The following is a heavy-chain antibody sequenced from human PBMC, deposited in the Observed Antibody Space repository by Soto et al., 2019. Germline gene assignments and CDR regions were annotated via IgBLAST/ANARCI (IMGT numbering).Heavy chain of an antibody. D-gene: IGHD6-19*01. CDR1: GASVSSFY. CDR3: AREVAAPLGWFDP. CDR2: VHASGYT. V-gene: IGHV4-4*07. J-gene: IGHJ5*02. Sequence: QVQLPESGPGLVKPSETLSLTCTVSGASVSSFYWSWIRQPAGKGLEWIGRVHASGYTNFNPSLRSRVTMSVDTSMNQFSLKVTSMTAADTAVYYCAREVAAPLGWFDPWAQGTLVTVSS.